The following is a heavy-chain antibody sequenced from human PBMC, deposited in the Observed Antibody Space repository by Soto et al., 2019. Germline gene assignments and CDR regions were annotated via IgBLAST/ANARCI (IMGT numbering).Heavy chain of an antibody. CDR1: GYTFTSYG. J-gene: IGHJ4*02. Sequence: QVQLVQSGAEVKKPGASVQVSCKASGYTFTSYGISWVRQAPGQGLEWMGWISAYNGNTNYAQKLKGRVTMTTETSTSTAYMELRSLRSDETAVYYCAGDYYYGSGSTPVDYWGQGTLVTVSS. D-gene: IGHD3-10*01. CDR2: ISAYNGNT. V-gene: IGHV1-18*01. CDR3: AGDYYYGSGSTPVDY.